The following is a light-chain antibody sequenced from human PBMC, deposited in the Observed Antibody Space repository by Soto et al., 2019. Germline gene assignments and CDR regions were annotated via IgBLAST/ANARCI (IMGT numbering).Light chain of an antibody. Sequence: DIQMTQSPSTLSGSVGDRVTITCRASQTISSWLAWYQQKPGKAPKLLIYKASTLKSGVPSRFSGSGSGTEFTLTISSLQLDDFATYYCQHYNSYSEAFGQGTKVDI. CDR1: QTISSW. CDR2: KAS. CDR3: QHYNSYSEA. V-gene: IGKV1-5*03. J-gene: IGKJ1*01.